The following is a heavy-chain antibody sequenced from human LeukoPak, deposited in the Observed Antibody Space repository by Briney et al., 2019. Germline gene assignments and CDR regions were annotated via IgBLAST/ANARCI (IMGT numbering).Heavy chain of an antibody. J-gene: IGHJ4*02. Sequence: PGRSLRLACAASGFTFSSYSMNWVRQAPGKGLEWVSTISGSGGSTYYADSLKGRFTISRDNSKNTLYVQMNSLRPEDTAVYYCAKDAYLIAVAGNYFEYWGQGTLVTVSS. CDR2: ISGSGGST. CDR3: AKDAYLIAVAGNYFEY. D-gene: IGHD6-19*01. CDR1: GFTFSSYS. V-gene: IGHV3-23*01.